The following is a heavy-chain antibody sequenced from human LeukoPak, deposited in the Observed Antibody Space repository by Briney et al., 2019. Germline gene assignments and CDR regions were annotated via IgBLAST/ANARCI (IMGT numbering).Heavy chain of an antibody. CDR1: GFTFSSYA. Sequence: PGGSLRLSCAASGFTFSSYAMSWVRQAPGKGLEWVSAISGSGGSTYYADPVKGRFTISRDNSKNTLYLQMNSLRAEDTAVYYCAKRYSGYDGEIDYWGQGTLVTVSS. CDR3: AKRYSGYDGEIDY. V-gene: IGHV3-23*01. D-gene: IGHD5-12*01. J-gene: IGHJ4*02. CDR2: ISGSGGST.